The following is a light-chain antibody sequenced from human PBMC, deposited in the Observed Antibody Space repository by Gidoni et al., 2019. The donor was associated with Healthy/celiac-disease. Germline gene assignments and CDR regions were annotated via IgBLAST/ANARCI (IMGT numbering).Light chain of an antibody. Sequence: AIQMTQSPSSLSASVGDRVTITCLARQGIRNDLGWYQQKPGKAPKLLIYAASSLQSGVPSRFSGSGSGTDFTLTISSLQPEDFATYYCLQDYNYPFTFGPGTKVDIK. CDR3: LQDYNYPFT. V-gene: IGKV1-6*01. CDR2: AAS. CDR1: QGIRND. J-gene: IGKJ3*01.